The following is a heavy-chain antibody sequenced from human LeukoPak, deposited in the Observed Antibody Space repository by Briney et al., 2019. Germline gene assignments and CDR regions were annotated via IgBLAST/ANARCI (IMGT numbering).Heavy chain of an antibody. CDR3: ARGIPLDTAMVTSPLDY. CDR1: GVSISTYY. Sequence: SETLSLTCTVSGVSISTYYWSWIRQPAGKGPEWIGCIYSSGTTNYNPSLKSRVSISIDTSKNEFSLKLSSVTAADTAVYYCARGIPLDTAMVTSPLDYWGQGTLVTVSS. J-gene: IGHJ4*02. D-gene: IGHD5-18*01. CDR2: IYSSGTT. V-gene: IGHV4-4*07.